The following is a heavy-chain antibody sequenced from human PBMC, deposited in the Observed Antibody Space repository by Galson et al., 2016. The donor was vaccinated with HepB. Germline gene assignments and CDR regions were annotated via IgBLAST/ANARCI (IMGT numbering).Heavy chain of an antibody. CDR2: IYYTGST. Sequence: SETLSLTCTVSGGSINNHYWSWIRQPPGKGLEWIGYIYYTGSTNYNPSLKSRVTISVDTSKNQFSLKLISVTAADTAVYYCARIPTGTDTFDIWGQGTMVTVSS. CDR1: GGSINNHY. V-gene: IGHV4-59*11. CDR3: ARIPTGTDTFDI. J-gene: IGHJ3*02. D-gene: IGHD2-8*02.